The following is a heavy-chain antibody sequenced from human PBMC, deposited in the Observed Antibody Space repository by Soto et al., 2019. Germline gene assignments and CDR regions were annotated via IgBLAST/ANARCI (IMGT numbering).Heavy chain of an antibody. J-gene: IGHJ6*02. CDR1: GAPITTTKW. CDR2: LSRGDER. D-gene: IGHD3-16*01. CDR3: ATQTISSPWGV. Sequence: QVQLQESGPGLVKPSETLSLTCTVSGAPITTTKWWAWVRLPPGKGLEWIGELSRGDERSSNPSLEXXFTMSLDKSNNHFSLKLTSVTAADPAIYYCATQTISSPWGVWGRGTSVTVSS. V-gene: IGHV4-4*02.